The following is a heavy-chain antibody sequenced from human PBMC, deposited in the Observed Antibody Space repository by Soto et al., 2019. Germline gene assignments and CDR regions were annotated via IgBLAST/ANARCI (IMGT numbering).Heavy chain of an antibody. Sequence: PRASVKVSCKASGYTFTSYYMHWVRQAPGQGLEWMGIINPSGGSTSYAQKFQGRVTMTRDTSTSTVYMELSSLRSEDTAVYYCASGGPERDYDILTGYPPYWYYGMDVWGQGTTVTVSS. CDR1: GYTFTSYY. CDR2: INPSGGST. CDR3: ASGGPERDYDILTGYPPYWYYGMDV. J-gene: IGHJ6*02. V-gene: IGHV1-46*01. D-gene: IGHD3-9*01.